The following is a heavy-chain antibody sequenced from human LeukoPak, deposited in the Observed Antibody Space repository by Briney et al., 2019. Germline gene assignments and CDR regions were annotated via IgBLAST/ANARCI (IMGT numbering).Heavy chain of an antibody. CDR3: AREATSSSGWYIDY. D-gene: IGHD6-25*01. J-gene: IGHJ4*02. CDR2: VSGPGDKT. V-gene: IGHV3-23*01. CDR1: GFAFTRYA. Sequence: PGGSLRLSCAASGFAFTRYAMKWVRQAPGKGLEWVSTVSGPGDKTYYPDSVKGRFTISRDNSKNTVYLQMNSLRAGDTAVYYCAREATSSSGWYIDYWGQGTLVTVSS.